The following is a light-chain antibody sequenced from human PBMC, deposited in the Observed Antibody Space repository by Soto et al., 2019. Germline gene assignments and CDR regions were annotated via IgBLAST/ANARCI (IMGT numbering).Light chain of an antibody. CDR2: GAS. CDR1: QSVSSN. CDR3: QQYGSSLTWT. Sequence: EIVFTQSPGTLSFSPGERATLSFRASQSVSSNLAWYQQKPGQSPRLLIYGASTRATGIPDRFSGSGSGTDFTLTISRLEPEDFAVYYCQQYGSSLTWTFGQGTKVDI. V-gene: IGKV3-20*01. J-gene: IGKJ1*01.